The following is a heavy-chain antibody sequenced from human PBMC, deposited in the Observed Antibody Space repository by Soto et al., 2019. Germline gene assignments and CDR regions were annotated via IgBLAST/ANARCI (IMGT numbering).Heavy chain of an antibody. D-gene: IGHD2-2*01. V-gene: IGHV2-5*02. CDR2: IYWDDDK. Sequence: QITLKESGPPLVKPTQTLTLTCTFSGFSLSTSGVGVGWIRQPPGKALEWLALIYWDDDKRYSPSLKSRLTITKETSKNQVVLTMTNMDPVDTATYYCAHSPTVVPAVHDAFDIWGQGTMVTVSS. CDR1: GFSLSTSGVG. CDR3: AHSPTVVPAVHDAFDI. J-gene: IGHJ3*02.